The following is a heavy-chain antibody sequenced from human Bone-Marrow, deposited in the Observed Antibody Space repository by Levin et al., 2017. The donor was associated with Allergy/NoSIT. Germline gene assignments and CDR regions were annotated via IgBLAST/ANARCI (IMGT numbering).Heavy chain of an antibody. CDR2: IHYSEGT. J-gene: IGHJ6*02. Sequence: SSETLSLTCSVSGGSISSDYWSWIRQPPGKGLEWIGYIHYSEGTNYNPSLNSRVTISVDTSKNQFSLKLYSVTAADTAVYFCARDTLVSAGIFEYYYGMDVWGQGTTVTVSS. D-gene: IGHD2-2*02. V-gene: IGHV4-59*01. CDR1: GGSISSDY. CDR3: ARDTLVSAGIFEYYYGMDV.